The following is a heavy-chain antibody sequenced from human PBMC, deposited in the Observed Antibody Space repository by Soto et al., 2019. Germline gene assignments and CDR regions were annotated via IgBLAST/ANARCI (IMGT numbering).Heavy chain of an antibody. CDR3: ARGDLRGSYHHDAFDI. CDR2: ISYDGSNK. D-gene: IGHD1-26*01. V-gene: IGHV3-30*04. J-gene: IGHJ3*02. Sequence: GGSLRLSCAASGFTFSSYAMHWVRQAPGKGLEWVAVISYDGSNKYYADSVKGRFTISRDNSKNTLYLQMNSLRAEDTAVYYCARGDLRGSYHHDAFDIWGQGTMVTVSS. CDR1: GFTFSSYA.